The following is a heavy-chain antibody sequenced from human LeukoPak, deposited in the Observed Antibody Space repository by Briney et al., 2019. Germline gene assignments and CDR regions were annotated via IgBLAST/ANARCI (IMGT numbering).Heavy chain of an antibody. CDR2: ISGDGVST. Sequence: PGGSLRLSCVASGLPIADFAMHWVRQAPGKGLEWVSLISGDGVSTFYADSVKGRFSISRDNSKNTLYLQMNSLRAEDTAVYYCAKELDSSGYFDYWGQGTLVTVSS. CDR3: AKELDSSGYFDY. CDR1: GLPIADFA. J-gene: IGHJ4*02. D-gene: IGHD3-22*01. V-gene: IGHV3-43*02.